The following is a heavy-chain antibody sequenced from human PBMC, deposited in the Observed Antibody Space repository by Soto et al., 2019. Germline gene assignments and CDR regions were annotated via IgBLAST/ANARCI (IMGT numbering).Heavy chain of an antibody. J-gene: IGHJ4*02. Sequence: PGGSLRLSCAASGFTFNSYAMSWVRQARGKGLEWVSAISGSGGNTYYTDSVKGRFTISRDNFKNTLFLQMNGLRAEDTALYYCAKDTARGGGSVFDYWRQGTLVTVSS. V-gene: IGHV3-23*01. CDR1: GFTFNSYA. CDR3: AKDTARGGGSVFDY. CDR2: ISGSGGNT. D-gene: IGHD2-15*01.